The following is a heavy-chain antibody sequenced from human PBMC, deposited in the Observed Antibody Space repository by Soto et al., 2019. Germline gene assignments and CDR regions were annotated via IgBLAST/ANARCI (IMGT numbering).Heavy chain of an antibody. CDR3: AREGHYSNFHFDY. V-gene: IGHV1-69*06. Sequence: QVQLVQSGAEVKKPGSSVKVSCKASGGTFSSYPINWVRQAPGQGLEWMGGIIPIFGTANYAQRFQGRVTITADKSTTTAYMELSSLRSEDTAVYYCAREGHYSNFHFDYWGQGTLVTVSS. CDR1: GGTFSSYP. J-gene: IGHJ4*02. CDR2: IIPIFGTA. D-gene: IGHD4-4*01.